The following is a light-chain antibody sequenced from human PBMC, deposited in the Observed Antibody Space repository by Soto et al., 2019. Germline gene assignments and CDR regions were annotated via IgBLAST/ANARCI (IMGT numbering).Light chain of an antibody. CDR1: QGISSW. CDR2: FAS. Sequence: DIQMTQSPSSLSASVGDRVTITCRASQGISSWLAWYQQKPEKAPKSLIYFASTLQSGVPSRFSASGSGTDFTLTISSLQPEDFATYYCQQFRSFPITFGQGTRLEIK. CDR3: QQFRSFPIT. V-gene: IGKV1D-16*01. J-gene: IGKJ5*01.